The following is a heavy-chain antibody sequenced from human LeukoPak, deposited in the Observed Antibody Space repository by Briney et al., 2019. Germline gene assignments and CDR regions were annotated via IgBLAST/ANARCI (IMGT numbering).Heavy chain of an antibody. D-gene: IGHD1-26*01. J-gene: IGHJ3*02. CDR1: GFTFSTYN. CDR3: ARGVGTTISDAFDI. Sequence: GGSLRLSCAASGFTFSTYNMNWVRQAPGKGPEWVSSITSSSSYIYYADSVKGRFTISRDNAKNSLYLQMDSLRVEDTAVYYCARGVGTTISDAFDIWGQGTMVTVSS. CDR2: ITSSSSYI. V-gene: IGHV3-21*06.